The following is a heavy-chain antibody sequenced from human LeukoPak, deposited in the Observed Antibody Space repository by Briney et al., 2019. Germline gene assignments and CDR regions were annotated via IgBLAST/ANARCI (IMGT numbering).Heavy chain of an antibody. V-gene: IGHV4-39*07. CDR3: ARVWDSGSYYDFDY. Sequence: SETLSLTCTVSGGSISTSSYYWGWIRQPPGKGLECIGNIYYSGSTYYNPSLKSRVTISVDTSKNQFSLKLSSVTAADTAVYYCARVWDSGSYYDFDYWGQGTLVTVSS. CDR1: GGSISTSSYY. J-gene: IGHJ4*02. D-gene: IGHD3-10*01. CDR2: IYYSGST.